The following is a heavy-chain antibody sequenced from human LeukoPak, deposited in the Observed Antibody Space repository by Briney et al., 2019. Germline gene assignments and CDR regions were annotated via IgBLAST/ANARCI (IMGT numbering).Heavy chain of an antibody. CDR3: ASVPLDYGEYYSFDY. J-gene: IGHJ4*02. CDR2: INAGNGNT. V-gene: IGHV1-3*01. CDR1: GYTFTSYA. Sequence: ASVKVSCKASGYTFTSYAMHWVRQAPGQRLEWMGWINAGNGNTKYSQKLQGRVTFTRDTSASTAYMELSSLRSEDTAVYYCASVPLDYGEYYSFDYWGQGTLVTVSS. D-gene: IGHD4-17*01.